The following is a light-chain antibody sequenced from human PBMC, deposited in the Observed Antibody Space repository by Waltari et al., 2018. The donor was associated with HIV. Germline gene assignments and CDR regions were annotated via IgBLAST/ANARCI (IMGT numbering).Light chain of an antibody. Sequence: SNDLTQPPPVSVSPGQTATITCSQTKLWDKYTYWYQQQPGHSPLLVIYQDSKRPSGVPDQFSGSNSGNTATLTIAGTQTVDDADYYCQAWDNSTAYVFGTGTKVTVL. J-gene: IGLJ1*01. CDR1: KLWDKY. V-gene: IGLV3-1*01. CDR3: QAWDNSTAYV. CDR2: QDS.